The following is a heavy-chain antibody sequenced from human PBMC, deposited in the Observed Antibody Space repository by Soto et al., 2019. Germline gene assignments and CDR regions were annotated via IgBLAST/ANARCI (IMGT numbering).Heavy chain of an antibody. D-gene: IGHD2-15*01. Sequence: GGSLRLSCSVSGFTFGSYAMSWVRQAPGKGLEWVSAISSSGGSTYYADSVKGRFTISRDNSKNTLYLQMNSLRGEDTAVYYCAKTPRSGGNSYYFDYWGQGTLVTVSS. J-gene: IGHJ4*02. CDR2: ISSSGGST. CDR1: GFTFGSYA. V-gene: IGHV3-23*01. CDR3: AKTPRSGGNSYYFDY.